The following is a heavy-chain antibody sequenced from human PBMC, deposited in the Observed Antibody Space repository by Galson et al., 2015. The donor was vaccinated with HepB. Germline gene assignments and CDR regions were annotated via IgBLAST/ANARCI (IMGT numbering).Heavy chain of an antibody. V-gene: IGHV4-34*01. CDR2: INHSGST. CDR3: ARHYCSSTSCYLNWFDP. CDR1: GGSFSGYY. J-gene: IGHJ5*02. D-gene: IGHD2-2*01. Sequence: LSLTCAVYGGSFSGYYWSWIRQPPGKGLEWIGEINHSGSTNYNPSLKSRVTISVDTPKNQFSLKLSSVTAADTAVYYCARHYCSSTSCYLNWFDPWGQGTLVTVSS.